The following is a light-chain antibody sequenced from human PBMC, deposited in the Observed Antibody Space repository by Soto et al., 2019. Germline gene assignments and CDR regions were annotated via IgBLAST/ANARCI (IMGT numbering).Light chain of an antibody. V-gene: IGLV2-14*03. J-gene: IGLJ1*01. CDR3: SSYTTSNTRQIV. Sequence: QSALTQPASVSGSPGQSITISCTGTSSDVGGYNYVSWYQHHPGKAPKLIIFDVSNRSSGVSNPFSGSKSGNTASLTISALQPEDEADYYSSSYTTSNTRQIVFGTGTKVTVL. CDR2: DVS. CDR1: SSDVGGYNY.